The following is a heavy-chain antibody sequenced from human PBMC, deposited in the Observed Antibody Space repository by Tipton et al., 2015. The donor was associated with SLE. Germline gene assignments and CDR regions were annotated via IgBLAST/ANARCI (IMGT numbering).Heavy chain of an antibody. Sequence: TLSLTCTVSGGSITSYYWSWIRQPPGKGLEWIGYIYYSGSANYNPSFKSRVTLSVDTSKNQFSLRLNSLTTADTGVYYCARGGVGGYDYFDYWGQGTLVTVSS. J-gene: IGHJ4*02. CDR1: GGSITSYY. V-gene: IGHV4-59*01. CDR3: ARGGVGGYDYFDY. CDR2: IYYSGSA. D-gene: IGHD5-12*01.